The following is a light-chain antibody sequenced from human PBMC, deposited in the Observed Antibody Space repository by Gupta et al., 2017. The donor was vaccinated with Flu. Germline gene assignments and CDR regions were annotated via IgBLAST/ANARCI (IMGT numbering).Light chain of an antibody. CDR1: KLGERY. Sequence: SYELTQPPSVSVSPGQTASIPCSGDKLGERYTCWYQQRPGQPPVLLIYQDAKRPAGIPVRFSDSDSAATATMXIXETQAGXDDYYYYKVWNITTGVFGGGTKLTV. J-gene: IGLJ3*02. V-gene: IGLV3-1*01. CDR3: KVWNITTGV. CDR2: QDA.